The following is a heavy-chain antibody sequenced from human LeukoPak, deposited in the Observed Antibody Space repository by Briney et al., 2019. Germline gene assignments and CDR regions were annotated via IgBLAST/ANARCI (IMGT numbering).Heavy chain of an antibody. CDR2: INWNGGST. V-gene: IGHV3-20*04. J-gene: IGHJ6*03. CDR1: GFTVSSYY. Sequence: GGSLRLSCAASGFTVSSYYMSWVRQAPGKGLEWVSGINWNGGSTGYADSVKGRFTISRDNAKNSLYLQMNSLRAEDTALYYCARARGYDYYYYYMDVWGKGTTVTVSS. CDR3: ARARGYDYYYYYMDV. D-gene: IGHD5-12*01.